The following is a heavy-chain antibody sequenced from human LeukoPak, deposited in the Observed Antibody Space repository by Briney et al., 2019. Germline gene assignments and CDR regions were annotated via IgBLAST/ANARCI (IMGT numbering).Heavy chain of an antibody. D-gene: IGHD3-10*01. J-gene: IGHJ6*02. Sequence: SETLSLTCTVSGGSISSYYWSWIRQPPGKGLEWIGYIYTSGSTNYNPSLKSRVTISVDTSKNQFSLKLSSVTAADTAVYYCARFGYYYYGMDVWGQGTTVTVSS. V-gene: IGHV4-4*09. CDR3: ARFGYYYYGMDV. CDR1: GGSISSYY. CDR2: IYTSGST.